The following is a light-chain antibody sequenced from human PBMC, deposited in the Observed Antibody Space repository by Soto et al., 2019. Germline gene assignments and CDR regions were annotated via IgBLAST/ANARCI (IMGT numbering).Light chain of an antibody. V-gene: IGKV3-20*01. CDR3: QQYGSSPWT. CDR1: QSVSSTF. J-gene: IGKJ1*01. CDR2: GAS. Sequence: EIVLTQSPATLSLSPGEGATLSCRASQSVSSTFLAWYQHKPGRPPRLLIYGASSRATDIPDRFSGGGSGTDFTLTIIRLEPEDFAVYYCQQYGSSPWTFGPGTKVEIK.